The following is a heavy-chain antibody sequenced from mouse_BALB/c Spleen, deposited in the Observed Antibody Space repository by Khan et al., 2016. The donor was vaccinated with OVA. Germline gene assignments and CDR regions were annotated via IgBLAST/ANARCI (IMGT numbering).Heavy chain of an antibody. Sequence: VQLKESGPGLVKPSQSLSLTCTVTGYSITSGYAWNWIRQFPGNKLEWMGYISYSDVTNYNPSLKSRISITRDTSKNQFFLQLNSVTTEDTATYYCARGNYDGYYFDYWGQGTTLTVSS. D-gene: IGHD2-4*01. CDR1: GYSITSGYA. CDR2: ISYSDVT. V-gene: IGHV3-2*02. J-gene: IGHJ2*01. CDR3: ARGNYDGYYFDY.